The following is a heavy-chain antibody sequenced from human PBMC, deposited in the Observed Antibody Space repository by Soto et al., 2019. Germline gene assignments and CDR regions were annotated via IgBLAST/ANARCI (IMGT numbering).Heavy chain of an antibody. CDR3: AKDRRKIYYDY. CDR2: ISYDGSNK. V-gene: IGHV3-30*18. Sequence: GGSLRLSCAASGFSFSNSGMHWVRQAPGKGLEWVAFISYDGSNKYYADSVKGRFTISRDNSKNTLYLQMNSLRAEDTAVYYWAKDRRKIYYDYSRQGTLVTVSS. CDR1: GFSFSNSG. J-gene: IGHJ4*02.